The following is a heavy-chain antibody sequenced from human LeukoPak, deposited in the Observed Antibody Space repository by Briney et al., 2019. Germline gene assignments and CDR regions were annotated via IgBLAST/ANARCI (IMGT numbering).Heavy chain of an antibody. J-gene: IGHJ6*02. CDR1: GGSIGGYY. CDR2: VYDSGST. Sequence: SETLSLTCTVSGGSIGGYYWTWIRQTPGKGLGWIGDVYDSGSTRNNPSLKSRLTISVDTSKNQFSLNLTSVTAADTAVYYCAREYYGMDVWGQGTTVTVSS. CDR3: AREYYGMDV. V-gene: IGHV4-59*01.